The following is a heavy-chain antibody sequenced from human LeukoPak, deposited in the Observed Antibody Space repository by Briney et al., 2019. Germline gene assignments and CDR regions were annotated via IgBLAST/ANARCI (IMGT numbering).Heavy chain of an antibody. V-gene: IGHV3-7*01. CDR1: GFIFRNYW. J-gene: IGHJ5*02. CDR3: ARGHYQLS. CDR2: INYNGDKI. Sequence: GGSLRLSCAVSGFIFRNYWMSWVRQAPGKGLEWVANINYNGDKIYYVDSVKGRFTVSRDNARESLYLQMNSLRAEDTAVYYCARGHYQLSWGQGILVTVSS. D-gene: IGHD2-2*01.